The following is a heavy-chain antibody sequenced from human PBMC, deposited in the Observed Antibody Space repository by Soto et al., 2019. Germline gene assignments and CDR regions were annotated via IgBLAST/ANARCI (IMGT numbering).Heavy chain of an antibody. CDR2: ISADYGNT. D-gene: IGHD4-4*01. J-gene: IGHJ5*02. Sequence: QLQLVQSGTELKKPGASVKVSCKASSYTFTNYGISWVRQAPGQGLEWMGWISADYGNTNYEQKFQGRVTMTTDTSTNTAYMVLRSLRSDDTAVYYCARKSLSNFNWFDPWGQGTLVTVSS. V-gene: IGHV1-18*04. CDR1: SYTFTNYG. CDR3: ARKSLSNFNWFDP.